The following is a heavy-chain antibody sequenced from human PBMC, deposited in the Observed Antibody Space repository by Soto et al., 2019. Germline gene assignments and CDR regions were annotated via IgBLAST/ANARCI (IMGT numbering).Heavy chain of an antibody. CDR2: ISFDGDNE. Sequence: PGGSLRLSCAASGFTFNSYGMHWVRQAPGKGLEWVVVISFDGDNEYYADSVRGRFTISRDNSKNTLYLQTNNLRHEDTAVYYCAKDFSFSFTYYYYGMDVWGQGTTVTVSS. V-gene: IGHV3-30*18. CDR3: AKDFSFSFTYYYYGMDV. CDR1: GFTFNSYG. J-gene: IGHJ6*02. D-gene: IGHD3-16*02.